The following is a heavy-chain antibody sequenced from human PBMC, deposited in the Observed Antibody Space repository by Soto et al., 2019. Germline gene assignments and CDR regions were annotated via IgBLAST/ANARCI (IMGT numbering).Heavy chain of an antibody. CDR1: GYTFTGYY. CDR3: ARAMIGSSSRWDDGMDV. D-gene: IGHD6-13*01. CDR2: INPNSGGT. V-gene: IGHV1-2*04. Sequence: ASVPVSCKASGYTFTGYYMHWVRQAPGQGLEWMGWINPNSGGTNYAQKVQGWVTVTRDTSISTAYMELSRLRSDDTAGYDGARAMIGSSSRWDDGMDVWGQGTTVTVSS. J-gene: IGHJ6*02.